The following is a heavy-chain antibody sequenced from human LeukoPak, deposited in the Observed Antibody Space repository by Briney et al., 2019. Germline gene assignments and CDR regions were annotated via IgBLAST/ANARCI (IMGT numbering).Heavy chain of an antibody. Sequence: PGGSLRLSCAASGFAFSNYWMSWVRQAPGKGLEWVANIKHDGTEKSYVDSVKGRFTVSRDSAKNSLHLQMDTLRSHDTAVYYGAILSRCSNSANCYSWFDPWGQGTLVTVSS. CDR1: GFAFSNYW. J-gene: IGHJ5*02. D-gene: IGHD2-2*02. CDR2: IKHDGTEK. CDR3: AILSRCSNSANCYSWFDP. V-gene: IGHV3-7*01.